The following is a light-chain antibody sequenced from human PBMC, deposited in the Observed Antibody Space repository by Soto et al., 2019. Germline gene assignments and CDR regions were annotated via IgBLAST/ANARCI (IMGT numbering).Light chain of an antibody. V-gene: IGLV1-40*01. Sequence: QSALTQPPSVSGAPGQRVSMSCAGSSSNIGAGFDVKWYQLLPGTAPKLLIYDNNKRPSGVPDRFSGSKSGASASLAISGLQTEDEGDYYCQSYERSLTVIFGGGTKLTVL. CDR2: DNN. CDR3: QSYERSLTVI. CDR1: SSNIGAGFD. J-gene: IGLJ2*01.